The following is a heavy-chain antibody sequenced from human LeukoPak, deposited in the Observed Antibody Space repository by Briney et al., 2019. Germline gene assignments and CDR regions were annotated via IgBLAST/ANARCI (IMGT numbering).Heavy chain of an antibody. CDR1: GFAFSSYA. D-gene: IGHD3-16*02. CDR3: AKGSVIWGSYRNFDY. J-gene: IGHJ4*02. Sequence: GGSLRLSCAASGFAFSSYAMSWVRQAPGKGLEWVSAISGSGGSTYYADSVKGRFTISRDNSKNTLYLQMNSLRAEDTAVYYCAKGSVIWGSYRNFDYWGQGTLVTVSS. V-gene: IGHV3-23*01. CDR2: ISGSGGST.